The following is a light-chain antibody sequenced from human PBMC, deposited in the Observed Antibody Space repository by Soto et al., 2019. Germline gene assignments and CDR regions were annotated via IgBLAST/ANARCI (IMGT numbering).Light chain of an antibody. CDR2: AAS. CDR3: SSSTSTTTLL. CDR1: SSDVGVFNY. Sequence: QSALTQPASVSGSPGQSITISCTGTSSDVGVFNYVSWYQHHPGNAPKLIIYAASNRPPRVSNRFSGSKSGNTASLTISGLQAEDEAEYYCSSSTSTTTLLFGGGTQLTVL. J-gene: IGLJ2*01. V-gene: IGLV2-14*01.